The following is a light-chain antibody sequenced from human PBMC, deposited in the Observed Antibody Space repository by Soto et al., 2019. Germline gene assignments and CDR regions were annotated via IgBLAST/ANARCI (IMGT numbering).Light chain of an antibody. Sequence: AIQMTQTPSSLSASVGARVAISCRASQDIRNTLDRYQHKPGETPKLLTFAASNVQSVVPSRFSSSGSVTDFTLAITGLQPEDLANYYCLQYYNFSWTFGQGTKVEVK. CDR1: QDIRNT. CDR2: AAS. V-gene: IGKV1-6*01. J-gene: IGKJ1*01. CDR3: LQYYNFSWT.